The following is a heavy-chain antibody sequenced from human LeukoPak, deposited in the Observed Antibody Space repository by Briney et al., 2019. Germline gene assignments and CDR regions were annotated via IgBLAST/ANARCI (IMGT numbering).Heavy chain of an antibody. V-gene: IGHV4-61*02. CDR2: IYTSGST. D-gene: IGHD4-11*01. CDR3: ARAGDDYSNSPNINWFDP. Sequence: SETLSLTCTVSGGSISSGSYYWSWIRQPAGKGLEWIGRIYTSGSTYYNPSLKSRVTISVDTSKNQFSLKLSSVTAADTAVYYCARAGDDYSNSPNINWFDPWGQGTLVTVSS. CDR1: GGSISSGSYY. J-gene: IGHJ5*02.